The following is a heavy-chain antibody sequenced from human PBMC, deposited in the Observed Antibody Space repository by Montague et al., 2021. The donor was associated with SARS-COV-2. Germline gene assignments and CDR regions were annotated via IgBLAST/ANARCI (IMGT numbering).Heavy chain of an antibody. D-gene: IGHD3-22*01. CDR2: ISNSGDTK. V-gene: IGHV3-48*03. CDR3: ARAGEDYYYDSSGFLY. CDR1: GFIFSSHE. Sequence: SLRLSCAASGFIFSSHEMNWVCQAPGKGLEWVSYISNSGDTKYYADSVKGRFTISRDNAKNSLYLQMSSLRAEDTAVYYCARAGEDYYYDSSGFLYWGQGILVTVSS. J-gene: IGHJ4*02.